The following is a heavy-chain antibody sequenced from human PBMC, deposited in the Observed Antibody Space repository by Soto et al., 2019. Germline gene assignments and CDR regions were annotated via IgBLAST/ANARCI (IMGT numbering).Heavy chain of an antibody. J-gene: IGHJ4*02. CDR3: AKDRGSSTWSEFDY. Sequence: EVQLLESGGGLVQPGGSLRLSCAASAFTFSTDAMSWVRQGPGKGLEWVSAISGSGRSTYYADSVKGRFTISRDNSKNTVYLQMNRLRADDTAVYYCAKDRGSSTWSEFDYWGQGPLVTVSS. V-gene: IGHV3-23*01. CDR2: ISGSGRST. D-gene: IGHD6-13*01. CDR1: AFTFSTDA.